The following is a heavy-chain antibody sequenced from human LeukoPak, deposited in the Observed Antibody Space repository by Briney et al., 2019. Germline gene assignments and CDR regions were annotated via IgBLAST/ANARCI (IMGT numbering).Heavy chain of an antibody. CDR3: ARDLVDHRLLGTDYKWFDP. CDR2: INTYNGNA. CDR1: GYTFTNYG. J-gene: IGHJ5*02. V-gene: IGHV1-18*01. D-gene: IGHD3-10*01. Sequence: GASVKVSFKASGYTFTNYGISWVRQAPGQGLSWMGWINTYNGNAIYAQKLHGRVTMTTDTSTSTAYMKLRSMRYEATAVYYCARDLVDHRLLGTDYKWFDPWGQGTLVTVSS.